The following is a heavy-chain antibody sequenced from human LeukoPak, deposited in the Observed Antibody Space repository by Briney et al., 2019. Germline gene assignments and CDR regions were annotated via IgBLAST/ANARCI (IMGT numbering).Heavy chain of an antibody. Sequence: GGSLRLSCAASGFTVSSNYMSWVRQAPGKGLEWVSVIYSGGSTYYADSVKGRFTISRDNSKNTLYLQMNSLRAEDTAVYYCAREGGYYGSGSYYNVYWGQGTLVTVSS. D-gene: IGHD3-10*01. CDR1: GFTVSSNY. J-gene: IGHJ4*02. CDR3: AREGGYYGSGSYYNVY. V-gene: IGHV3-53*01. CDR2: IYSGGST.